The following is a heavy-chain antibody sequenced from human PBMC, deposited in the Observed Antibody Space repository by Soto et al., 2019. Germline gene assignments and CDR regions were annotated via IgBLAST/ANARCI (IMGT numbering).Heavy chain of an antibody. D-gene: IGHD3-10*01. CDR2: SIPIFGTP. CDR3: SRSVIKGLRATCSLYN. V-gene: IGHV1-69*01. CDR1: GGTFSTDA. Sequence: QVQLVQSGGEVNKPGSSRKGSCKASGGTFSTDAISWVRQAPRQGLEWMGGSIPIFGTPNYAQTFQGRGTINAYESTTTSYMELSSRTSDDPAVYFCSRSVIKGLRATCSLYNWGQGTLVTVSS. J-gene: IGHJ4*02.